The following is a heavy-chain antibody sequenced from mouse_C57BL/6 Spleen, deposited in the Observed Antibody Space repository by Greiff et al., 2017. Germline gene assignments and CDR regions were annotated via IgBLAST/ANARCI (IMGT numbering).Heavy chain of an antibody. D-gene: IGHD1-1*01. V-gene: IGHV14-4*01. CDR2: IDPESGDT. CDR3: TTPSYYGSSYSWFAY. J-gene: IGHJ3*01. CDR1: GFNIKDDY. Sequence: EVQLQQSGAELVRPGASVKLSCTASGFNIKDDYMHWVKQRPEQGLEWIGWIDPESGDTEYASKFQGKATITADTSSNTAYLQLSSLTSEDTAVYYCTTPSYYGSSYSWFAYWGQGTLVTVSS.